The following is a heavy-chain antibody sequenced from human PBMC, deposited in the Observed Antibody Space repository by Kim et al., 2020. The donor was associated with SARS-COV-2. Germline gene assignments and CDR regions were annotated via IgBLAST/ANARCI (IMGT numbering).Heavy chain of an antibody. J-gene: IGHJ5*02. CDR1: GGSISSYY. CDR2: IYYSGST. D-gene: IGHD3-22*01. Sequence: SETLSLTCTVSGGSISSYYWSWIRQPPGKGLEWIGYIYYSGSTNYNPSLKSRVTISVDTSKNQFSLKLSSVTAADTAVYYCARDHHDYDSSGIQMGWFDPWGQGTLVTVSS. CDR3: ARDHHDYDSSGIQMGWFDP. V-gene: IGHV4-59*13.